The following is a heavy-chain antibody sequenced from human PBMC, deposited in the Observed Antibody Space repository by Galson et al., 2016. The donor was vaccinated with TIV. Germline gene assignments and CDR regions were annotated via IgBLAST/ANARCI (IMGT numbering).Heavy chain of an antibody. CDR1: GVSISSYH. J-gene: IGHJ2*01. V-gene: IGHV4-59*08. D-gene: IGHD4-17*01. Sequence: EPLSLTCSVSGVSISSYHCTWIRQPPGKGLEWLGYIYYSGNTNYNYNPSLEVRVTMSENTSTTQLSLERYSVTAADTAMYFCARAPYGENWYFDLWGRGTPVTVSS. CDR3: ARAPYGENWYFDL. CDR2: IYYSGNTNY.